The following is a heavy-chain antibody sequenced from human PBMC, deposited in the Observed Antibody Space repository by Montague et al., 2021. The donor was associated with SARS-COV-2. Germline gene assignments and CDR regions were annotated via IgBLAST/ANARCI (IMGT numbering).Heavy chain of an antibody. Sequence: SETLSLTCTVPGGSISSSNYYWGWIRQPPGKGLEWIGNMYYSGSTYYNPSLKSRVTISIDTSKNQFSLKLSSVTAADTAVYYCARDDSVLQGGRKGMDVWGQGSTVTVSS. CDR2: MYYSGST. CDR3: ARDDSVLQGGRKGMDV. D-gene: IGHD3-22*01. J-gene: IGHJ6*02. CDR1: GGSISSSNYY. V-gene: IGHV4-39*07.